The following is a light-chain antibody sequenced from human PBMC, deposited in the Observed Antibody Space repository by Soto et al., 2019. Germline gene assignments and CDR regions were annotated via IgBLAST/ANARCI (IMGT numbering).Light chain of an antibody. J-gene: IGLJ7*01. V-gene: IGLV4-60*03. CDR1: SGHSSYI. Sequence: QPVLTQSSSASASLGSSVKLTCTLSSGHSSYIIAWHQQQPGKAPRYLMKLEGSGSYNKGSGVPDRFSGSSSGADRYLTISSLQSEDEADYYCETWDSNPRVFGGGTQLTVL. CDR2: LEGSGSY. CDR3: ETWDSNPRV.